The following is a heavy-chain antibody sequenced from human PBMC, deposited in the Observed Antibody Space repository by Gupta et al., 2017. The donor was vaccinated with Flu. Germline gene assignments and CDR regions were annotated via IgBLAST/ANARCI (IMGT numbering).Heavy chain of an antibody. V-gene: IGHV1-69*06. CDR2: ILPLFGTA. D-gene: IGHD2-2*01. CDR1: GGALSSFP. Sequence: QVQLDQSGAEVRNPGSSVKVSCKASGGALSSFPISWVRQAPGQGLEWMGGILPLFGTANYAQKFQGRVTITADKSTSTAYLELTSLRSEDTAVYYCASQGTGTHQLLSNYYYYMDVWGKGTTGTVSS. J-gene: IGHJ6*03. CDR3: ASQGTGTHQLLSNYYYYMDV.